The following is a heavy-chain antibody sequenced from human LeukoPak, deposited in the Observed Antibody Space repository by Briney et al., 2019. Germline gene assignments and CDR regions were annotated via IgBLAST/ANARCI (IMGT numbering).Heavy chain of an antibody. J-gene: IGHJ4*02. CDR3: ARDQQWLVGFDY. D-gene: IGHD6-19*01. Sequence: GGSLRLSCAASGFTFSSYGMHWVRQAPGKGLEWVAVISYDGSNKYYADSVKGRFTISRDNSKNTLYLQMKSLRAEDTAVYYCARDQQWLVGFDYWGQGTLVTVSS. CDR1: GFTFSSYG. V-gene: IGHV3-30*03. CDR2: ISYDGSNK.